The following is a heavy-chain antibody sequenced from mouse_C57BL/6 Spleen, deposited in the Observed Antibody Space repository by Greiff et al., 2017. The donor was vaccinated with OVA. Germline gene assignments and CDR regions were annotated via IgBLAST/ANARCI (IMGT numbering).Heavy chain of an antibody. J-gene: IGHJ4*01. Sequence: VQLQQSGPSLVRPSQTLSLTCTVTGFSINSDCYWIWIRQFPGNKLEYIGYTFYSGITYYNPSLESRTYITRDTSKNQFSLKLSSVTTEDTATYCCAREGRDGYPGAMDYWGQGTSVTVSS. CDR3: AREGRDGYPGAMDY. D-gene: IGHD2-3*01. CDR1: GFSINSDCY. CDR2: TFYSGIT. V-gene: IGHV3-3*01.